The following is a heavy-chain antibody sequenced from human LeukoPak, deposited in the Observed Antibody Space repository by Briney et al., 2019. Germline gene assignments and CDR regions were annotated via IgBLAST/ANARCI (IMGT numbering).Heavy chain of an antibody. V-gene: IGHV3-33*01. Sequence: AGSLRLSCAATGGTFNHYGMHWGRQGPCKGLELVGVIWSAGTHRHYTGSVKGRLTIPRVDSRNTLSLQIHTLSPEHTGMFYCERDAPRGFDHSTSLQYWGQGTPVPVST. CDR3: ERDAPRGFDHSTSLQY. CDR2: IWSAGTHR. CDR1: GGTFNHYG. D-gene: IGHD4-11*01. J-gene: IGHJ4*02.